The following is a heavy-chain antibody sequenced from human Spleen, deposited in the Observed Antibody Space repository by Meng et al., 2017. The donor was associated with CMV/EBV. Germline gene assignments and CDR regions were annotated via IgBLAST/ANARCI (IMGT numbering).Heavy chain of an antibody. V-gene: IGHV1-2*02. CDR3: AREGYSGFDY. CDR2: INPNSADT. J-gene: IGHJ4*02. Sequence: ASVKVSCKASGYTFTAYYIHWVRQAPGQGLEWMGWINPNSADTHFAQKCHNRVTMTSDTSLTTAYMELSRLSSDDTAVYYCAREGYSGFDYWGQGTLVTVSS. CDR1: GYTFTAYY. D-gene: IGHD5-12*01.